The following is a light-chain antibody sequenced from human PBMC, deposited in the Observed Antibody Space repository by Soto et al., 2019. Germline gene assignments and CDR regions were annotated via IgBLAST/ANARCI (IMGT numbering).Light chain of an antibody. V-gene: IGLV2-18*02. Sequence: QSVLTQPPSVSGSPGQSVAISCTGTSRDVGSYNRVSWYQQPPGTAPKLMIYDVSNRPSEVPDRFSGSKSGNTASLTISGLQAEDDYDYYCSSYTTSSTYVFGTGTKLTVL. J-gene: IGLJ1*01. CDR2: DVS. CDR3: SSYTTSSTYV. CDR1: SRDVGSYNR.